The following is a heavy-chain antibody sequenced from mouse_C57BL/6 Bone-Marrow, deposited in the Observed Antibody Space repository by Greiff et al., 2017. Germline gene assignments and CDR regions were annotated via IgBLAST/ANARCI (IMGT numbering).Heavy chain of an antibody. CDR3: ARHVSNQGAMDY. V-gene: IGHV2-6-1*01. CDR2: IWSDGST. D-gene: IGHD2-5*01. Sequence: VQLQQSGPGLVAPSQSLSITCTVSGFSLTSYGVHWVRQPPGKGLEWLVVIWSDGSTTYNSALKSRLSISKDNSKSQVFLKMNSLQTDDTAMYXCARHVSNQGAMDYWGQGTSVTVSS. J-gene: IGHJ4*01. CDR1: GFSLTSYG.